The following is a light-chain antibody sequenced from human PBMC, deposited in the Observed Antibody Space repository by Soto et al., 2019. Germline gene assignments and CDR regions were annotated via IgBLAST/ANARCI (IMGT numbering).Light chain of an antibody. J-gene: IGKJ5*01. CDR1: QGISSS. CDR3: QQVNNYPIT. CDR2: AAS. Sequence: VTITCRASQGISSSLAWYQQKPGKVPKLLIYAASTLQSGVPSRFSGSRAGTDFTLTISSLQPEDSATYYCQQVNNYPITFGQGTRLEIK. V-gene: IGKV1-9*01.